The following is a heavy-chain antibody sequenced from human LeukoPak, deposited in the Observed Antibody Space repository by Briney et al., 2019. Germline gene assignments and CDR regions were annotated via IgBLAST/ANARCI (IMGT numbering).Heavy chain of an antibody. J-gene: IGHJ2*01. Sequence: PSQTLSLTCTVSGGSISSGSYYWSWIRQPAGKGLEWIGRIYTSGSTNYNPSLKSRVTISVDTSKNQFSLKLSSVTAADTAVYYCARVGVAAAGKVVHWYFDLWGRGTLVTVSS. V-gene: IGHV4-61*02. D-gene: IGHD6-13*01. CDR2: IYTSGST. CDR3: ARVGVAAAGKVVHWYFDL. CDR1: GGSISSGSYY.